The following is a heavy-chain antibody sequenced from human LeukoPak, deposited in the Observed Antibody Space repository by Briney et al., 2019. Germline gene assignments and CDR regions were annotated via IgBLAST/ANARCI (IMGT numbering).Heavy chain of an antibody. CDR2: IYSGGST. V-gene: IGHV3-53*04. J-gene: IGHJ6*02. Sequence: GGSLRLSCAASGFTVNSNYMHCVRQARGKGLEWVSVIYSGGSTYFADSVKGRFTSCRHNSKNTLYLQMNSLRAEDTAVYYCARDPLGYCSINSCYGSGMDVWGQGTTVTVSS. D-gene: IGHD2-2*01. CDR1: GFTVNSNY. CDR3: ARDPLGYCSINSCYGSGMDV.